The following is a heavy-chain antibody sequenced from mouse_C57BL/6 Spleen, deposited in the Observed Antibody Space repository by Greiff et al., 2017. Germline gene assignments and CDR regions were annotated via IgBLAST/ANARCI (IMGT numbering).Heavy chain of an antibody. D-gene: IGHD1-1*01. CDR1: GFTFSDYG. Sequence: EVKLVESGGGLVKPGGSLKLSCAASGFTFSDYGMHWVRQAPEKGLEWVAYISSGSSTIYYADTVKGRFTLSRDNAKNTLFLQMTSLRSEDTAMYYCARGYYYCSSYYAMDYWGKGATVTVAS. V-gene: IGHV5-17*01. CDR3: ARGYYYCSSYYAMDY. J-gene: IGHJ4*01. CDR2: ISSGSSTI.